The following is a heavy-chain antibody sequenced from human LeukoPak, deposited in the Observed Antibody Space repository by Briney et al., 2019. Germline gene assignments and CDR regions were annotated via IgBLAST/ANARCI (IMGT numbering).Heavy chain of an antibody. CDR3: ASDYYGSGSPHFMDV. CDR2: MYYSGST. V-gene: IGHV4-39*01. J-gene: IGHJ6*02. CDR1: GGSISSSSYY. D-gene: IGHD3-10*01. Sequence: SETLSLTCTASGGSISSSSYYWGWIRQPPGKGLEWIGSMYYSGSTYYNPSLKSRVTISVDTSKNQFSLKLSSVTAADTAVYYCASDYYGSGSPHFMDVWGQGTTVTVSS.